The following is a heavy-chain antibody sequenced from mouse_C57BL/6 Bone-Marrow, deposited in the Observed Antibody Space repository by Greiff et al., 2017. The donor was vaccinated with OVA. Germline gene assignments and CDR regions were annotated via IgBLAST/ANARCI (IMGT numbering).Heavy chain of an antibody. J-gene: IGHJ2*01. CDR3: ASFYYGYDLYFDY. CDR1: GYTFTSYW. CDR2: IDPNSGGT. D-gene: IGHD2-2*01. V-gene: IGHV1-72*01. Sequence: QVHVKQSGAELVKPGASVKLSCKASGYTFTSYWMHWVKQRPGRGLEWIGRIDPNSGGTKYNEKFKSKATLTVDKPSSTAYMQLSSLTSEDSAVYYCASFYYGYDLYFDYWGQGTTLTVSS.